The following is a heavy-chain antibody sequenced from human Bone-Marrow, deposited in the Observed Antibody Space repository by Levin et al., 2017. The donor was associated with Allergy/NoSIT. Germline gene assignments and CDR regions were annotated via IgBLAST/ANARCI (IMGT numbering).Heavy chain of an antibody. V-gene: IGHV3-7*01. Sequence: AGGSLRLSCAASGFTFSRFWMSWVRQAPGKGLEWVANIRQDGREKQYVDSVKGRLTISRDNAKNSLFLQMNSLRAEDTGVYFCARDETGRSPAANYYYGMDVWGQGTTVTVSS. CDR2: IRQDGREK. J-gene: IGHJ6*02. D-gene: IGHD2-2*01. CDR3: ARDETGRSPAANYYYGMDV. CDR1: GFTFSRFW.